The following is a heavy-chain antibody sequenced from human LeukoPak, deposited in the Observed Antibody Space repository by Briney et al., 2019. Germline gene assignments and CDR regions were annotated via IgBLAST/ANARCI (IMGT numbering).Heavy chain of an antibody. J-gene: IGHJ6*03. CDR2: IYPGDSDT. V-gene: IGHV5-51*01. CDR3: ARRIYDTSGDYMDV. D-gene: IGHD3-22*01. Sequence: GESLKISCNGSGYSFTNYWIGWVRQMPGKGLEWMGIIYPGDSDTKYSPSFQGRVTILADKSISTAYLQWSSLKASDTAMYYCARRIYDTSGDYMDVWGKGTTVTVSS. CDR1: GYSFTNYW.